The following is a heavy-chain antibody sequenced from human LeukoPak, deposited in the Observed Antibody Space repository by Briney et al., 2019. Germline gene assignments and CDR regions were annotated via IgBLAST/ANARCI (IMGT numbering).Heavy chain of an antibody. CDR3: AREIGYFDY. J-gene: IGHJ4*02. Sequence: GSLRLSCAASGFAFSSYGMHWVRQAPGKGLEWVALIYYDGSNKYYADSVKGRFTISRENSKNTLYLQMDSLRAEDTAVYYCAREIGYFDYWGQGTLVTVSA. V-gene: IGHV3-33*01. CDR1: GFAFSSYG. CDR2: IYYDGSNK. D-gene: IGHD2/OR15-2a*01.